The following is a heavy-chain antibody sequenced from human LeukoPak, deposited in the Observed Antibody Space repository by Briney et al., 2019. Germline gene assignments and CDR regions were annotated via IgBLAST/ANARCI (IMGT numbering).Heavy chain of an antibody. V-gene: IGHV4-30-4*01. J-gene: IGHJ5*02. CDR2: IYDSGST. CDR1: GGSVSSGDYY. Sequence: SQTLSLTCTVSGGSVSSGDYYWSWIRQSPGKGLEWIGYIYDSGSTYYNPSLESRVTISVGASNNKFSLKLSSVTAADTAVYYCARGSVHYRDYNWFDPWGQGTLVTVSS. CDR3: ARGSVHYRDYNWFDP. D-gene: IGHD4-17*01.